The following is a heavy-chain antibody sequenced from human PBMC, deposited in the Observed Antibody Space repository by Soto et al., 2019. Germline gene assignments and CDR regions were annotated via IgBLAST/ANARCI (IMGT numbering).Heavy chain of an antibody. V-gene: IGHV3-11*01. J-gene: IGHJ6*03. CDR2: ISSSGSTI. CDR1: GFTFSDYY. Sequence: QVQLVESGGGLVKPGGSLRLSCAASGFTFSDYYMSWLRQAPGKGLEWVSYISSSGSTIYYADSVKGRFTISRDNAKNSLYLQMNSLRAEDTAVYYCARDRRVTTPYYYYMDVWGKGTTVTVSS. D-gene: IGHD4-4*01. CDR3: ARDRRVTTPYYYYMDV.